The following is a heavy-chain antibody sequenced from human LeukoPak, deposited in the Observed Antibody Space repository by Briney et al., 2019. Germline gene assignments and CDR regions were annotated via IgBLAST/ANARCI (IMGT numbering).Heavy chain of an antibody. CDR3: AKEGYSSGYFFDY. J-gene: IGHJ4*02. CDR2: ISYDGSNK. Sequence: GGSLRLSCAASGFTFSSYGMHWVRQAPGKGLEWVAVISYDGSNKYYADSVKGRFTISRDNSKNTLYLQMNSLRAEDTAVYYCAKEGYSSGYFFDYWGQGTLVTVSS. V-gene: IGHV3-30*18. CDR1: GFTFSSYG. D-gene: IGHD6-19*01.